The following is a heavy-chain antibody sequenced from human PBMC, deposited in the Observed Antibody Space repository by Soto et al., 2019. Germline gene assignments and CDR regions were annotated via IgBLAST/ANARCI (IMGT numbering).Heavy chain of an antibody. CDR2: ISNNGDTA. CDR3: AKSRVFIGAIVTLLDS. CDR1: GFTFSSYA. Sequence: EVQLLESGGGLVQPGGSLTLSCATSGFTFSSYAMVWVRQAAEKGLEWVASISNNGDTAYYADSVKGRVTISRGNSENTLYLQMNGLRADDTALYFCAKSRVFIGAIVTLLDSWGTGTQVTVSS. D-gene: IGHD3-16*02. J-gene: IGHJ4*02. V-gene: IGHV3-23*01.